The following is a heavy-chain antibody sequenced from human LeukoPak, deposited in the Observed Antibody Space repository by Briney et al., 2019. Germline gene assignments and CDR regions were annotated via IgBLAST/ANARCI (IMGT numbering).Heavy chain of an antibody. CDR3: ATRWVLTGEPY. D-gene: IGHD7-27*01. J-gene: IGHJ4*02. CDR2: IHHSGGT. V-gene: IGHV4-4*02. CDR1: GGSISSTEW. Sequence: SGTLSLTCAVSGGSISSTEWYAWVRQPPGQGLEWIGEIHHSGGTNYNVSLKSRVTISLDKSKNQFSLDLTSMTAADTAVYYCATRWVLTGEPYWGQGTLVTVSS.